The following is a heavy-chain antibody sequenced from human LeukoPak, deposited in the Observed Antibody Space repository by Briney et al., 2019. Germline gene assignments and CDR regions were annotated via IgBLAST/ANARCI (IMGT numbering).Heavy chain of an antibody. CDR2: INPDGNKK. CDR3: ARDTYRFFDL. J-gene: IGHJ2*01. CDR1: GLTFSSSW. V-gene: IGHV3-7*01. Sequence: PGGSLRLSCAVSGLTFSSSWMDWVRQAPGKGLEWVASINPDGNKKYSADSVKGRFTISRDNAENSLYLQMNSLRAEDTAVYYCARDTYRFFDLWGRGTLVTVSS.